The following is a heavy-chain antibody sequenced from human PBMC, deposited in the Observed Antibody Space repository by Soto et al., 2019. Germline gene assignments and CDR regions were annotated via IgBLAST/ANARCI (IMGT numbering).Heavy chain of an antibody. CDR1: GYTLTELS. CDR3: ATDAYSSGWYYFDY. V-gene: IGHV1-24*01. Sequence: ASVKVSCKVSGYTLTELSMHWVRQAPGKGLEWMGGFDPEDGETIYAQKFQGRVTMTEDTSTDTAYMELSSLRSEDTAVYYCATDAYSSGWYYFDYWGQGTLVNVSS. D-gene: IGHD6-19*01. J-gene: IGHJ4*02. CDR2: FDPEDGET.